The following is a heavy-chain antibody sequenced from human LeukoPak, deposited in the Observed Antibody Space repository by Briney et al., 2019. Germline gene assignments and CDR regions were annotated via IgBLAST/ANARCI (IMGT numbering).Heavy chain of an antibody. D-gene: IGHD2-21*01. V-gene: IGHV3-21*04. CDR2: ISSSSSYI. J-gene: IGHJ4*02. Sequence: GGSLRLSCAASGFTFSSYSMNWVRQAPGKGLEWVASISSSSSYIYYADSVKGRFTISRDKAKNSLYLEMNSLRAEDTAVYYCARDLILGRASDYWGQGTLVTVSS. CDR1: GFTFSSYS. CDR3: ARDLILGRASDY.